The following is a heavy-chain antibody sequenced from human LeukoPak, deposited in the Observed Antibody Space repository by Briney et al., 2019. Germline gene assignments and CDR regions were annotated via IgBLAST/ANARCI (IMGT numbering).Heavy chain of an antibody. D-gene: IGHD6-13*01. V-gene: IGHV3-9*01. CDR1: GFTFNNYA. J-gene: IGHJ4*02. Sequence: GGSLRLSCEASGFTFNNYAMHWVRQAPGKGLEWVSGISWNSGSIGYADSVKGRFTISRDNAKNSLYLQMNSLRAEDTALYYCAKGQPTRYSSSWYFDYWGQGTLVTVSS. CDR3: AKGQPTRYSSSWYFDY. CDR2: ISWNSGSI.